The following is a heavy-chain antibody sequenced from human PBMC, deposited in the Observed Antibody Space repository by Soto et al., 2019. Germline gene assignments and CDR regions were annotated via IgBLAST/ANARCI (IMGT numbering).Heavy chain of an antibody. CDR2: ISVSGGNT. Sequence: EVQLLESGGDLAQPGGSLRLSCAASGFTVSDYAMTWVRQAPGKGLEWVSAISVSGGNTYYADSVKGRFTISRDNSRNTLYLEMNSLRAEDTAVYYCVKDRYGQVADYVDYWGLGTLITVSS. D-gene: IGHD6-19*01. CDR3: VKDRYGQVADYVDY. J-gene: IGHJ4*02. V-gene: IGHV3-23*01. CDR1: GFTVSDYA.